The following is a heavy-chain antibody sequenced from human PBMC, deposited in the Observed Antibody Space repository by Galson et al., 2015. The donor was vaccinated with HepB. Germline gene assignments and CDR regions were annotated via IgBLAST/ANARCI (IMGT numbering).Heavy chain of an antibody. CDR1: GFTFSDYY. V-gene: IGHV3-11*01. J-gene: IGHJ4*02. CDR2: ITNSGRST. CDR3: ARESRGNYFTFDY. Sequence: SLRLSCAESGFTFSDYYMSWIRQAPGKGLEWLSYITNSGRSTSYADSVKCRFTISRDNAKNSLYLEMNSLRAEDTAVYYCARESRGNYFTFDYWGQGTLVTVSS. D-gene: IGHD2/OR15-2a*01.